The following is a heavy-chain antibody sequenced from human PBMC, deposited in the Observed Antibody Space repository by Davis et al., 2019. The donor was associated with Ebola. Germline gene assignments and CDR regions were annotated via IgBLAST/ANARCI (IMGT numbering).Heavy chain of an antibody. CDR3: ARVFSLVVRGVSLGY. J-gene: IGHJ4*02. CDR2: INTETGET. D-gene: IGHD3-10*01. CDR1: GYIFTGYY. Sequence: ASVKVSCKASGYIFTGYYVHWVRQAPGQGPEWMGWINTETGETNYVEKFQDWVTMTRDTSINTAYMELSRLKLDDTAVYFCARVFSLVVRGVSLGYWGQGTLVTVSS. V-gene: IGHV1-2*04.